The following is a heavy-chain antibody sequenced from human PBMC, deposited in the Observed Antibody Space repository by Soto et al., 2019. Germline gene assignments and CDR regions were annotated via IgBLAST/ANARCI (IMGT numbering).Heavy chain of an antibody. CDR1: GFTISNYA. CDR2: LSDRT. Sequence: EVQLLDSGGHLVQPGGSLRLSCAASGFTISNYAMSWVRQAPGKGLEWVSTLSDRTYYTDSVRGRFTISRDTSENTLYLQMNSLGVEDTAVYYCARSLGPSRYFFDHWGQGTLVTVSS. V-gene: IGHV3-23*01. D-gene: IGHD3-16*01. J-gene: IGHJ4*02. CDR3: ARSLGPSRYFFDH.